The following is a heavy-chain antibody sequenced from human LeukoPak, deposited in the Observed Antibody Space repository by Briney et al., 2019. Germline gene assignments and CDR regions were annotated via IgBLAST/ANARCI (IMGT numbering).Heavy chain of an antibody. CDR1: GGSISSSSYY. D-gene: IGHD5-12*01. J-gene: IGHJ5*02. CDR2: IYYSGST. CDR3: AREVATINWFDP. V-gene: IGHV4-39*07. Sequence: PSETLSLTCTVSGGSISSSSYYWGWIRQPPGKGLEWIGSIYYSGSTNYNPSLKSRVTISVDKSKNQFSLKLSSVTAADTAVYYCAREVATINWFDPWGQGTLVTVSS.